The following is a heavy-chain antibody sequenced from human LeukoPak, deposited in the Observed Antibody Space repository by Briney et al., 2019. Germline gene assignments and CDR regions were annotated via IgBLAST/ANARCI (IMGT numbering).Heavy chain of an antibody. Sequence: GGSLRLSCAASGFTFSSYWMHWVRQAPGKGLVWVSRIISDGSSTSYADSVKGRFTISRDNAKNTLYLQMNTLRAEDTAVYYCARDHGDYSPDYWGQGTLVTVST. CDR2: IISDGSST. CDR1: GFTFSSYW. J-gene: IGHJ4*02. CDR3: ARDHGDYSPDY. D-gene: IGHD4-17*01. V-gene: IGHV3-74*01.